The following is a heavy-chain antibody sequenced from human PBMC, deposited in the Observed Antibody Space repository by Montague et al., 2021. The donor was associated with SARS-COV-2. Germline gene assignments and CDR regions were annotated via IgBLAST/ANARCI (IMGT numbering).Heavy chain of an antibody. CDR2: ISYDGSNK. Sequence: SQRLSCAASGFTFSSYAMHWVRQAPGKGLEWVAVISYDGSNKYYADSVKGRFTISRDNSKNTLYLQMNSLRAEDTAVYYCARDLVIVVVPAAIDYYGMDVWGQGTTVTVSS. CDR1: GFTFSSYA. CDR3: ARDLVIVVVPAAIDYYGMDV. J-gene: IGHJ6*02. D-gene: IGHD2-2*03. V-gene: IGHV3-30*04.